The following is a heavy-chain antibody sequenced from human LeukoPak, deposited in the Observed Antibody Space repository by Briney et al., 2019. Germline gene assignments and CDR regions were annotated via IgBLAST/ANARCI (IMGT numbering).Heavy chain of an antibody. CDR2: INHSGST. Sequence: SETLSLTCTVSGYSISSGYYWGWIRQPPGKGLEWIGEINHSGSTNYNPSLKSRVTISVDTSKNQFSLKLSSVTAADTAVYYCAGGFPAAGTMTFDYWGQGTLVTVSS. J-gene: IGHJ4*02. CDR3: AGGFPAAGTMTFDY. D-gene: IGHD6-13*01. CDR1: GYSISSGYY. V-gene: IGHV4-38-2*02.